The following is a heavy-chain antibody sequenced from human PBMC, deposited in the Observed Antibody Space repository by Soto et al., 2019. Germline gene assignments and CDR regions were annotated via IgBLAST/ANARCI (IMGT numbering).Heavy chain of an antibody. Sequence: GGSLRLSCSASGFTFSSYAMSWVRQAPGEGLEWVSAISGSCGRTYYADSGKGRFTISIDNSKNTLYLQMNSLRAEDTAVYYCAKDFAAPVVVVIGSGMDGWRQGTTVTVAS. CDR1: GFTFSSYA. V-gene: IGHV3-23*01. CDR2: ISGSCGRT. CDR3: AKDFAAPVVVVIGSGMDG. J-gene: IGHJ6*02. D-gene: IGHD3-22*01.